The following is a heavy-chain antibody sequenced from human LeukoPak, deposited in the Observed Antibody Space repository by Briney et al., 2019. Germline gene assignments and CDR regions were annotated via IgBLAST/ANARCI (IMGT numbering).Heavy chain of an antibody. CDR1: GFTFSTYG. D-gene: IGHD5-12*01. CDR2: ISYDGINK. J-gene: IGHJ4*02. V-gene: IGHV3-30*03. Sequence: GGSLRLSCAASGFTFSTYGMHWVRQAPGKGLEGVAVISYDGINKYHADSVKGRFTISRDNSKNTLYLQMNSLRAEDTAVYYCARGGSGYDFDYWGQGTLVTVSS. CDR3: ARGGSGYDFDY.